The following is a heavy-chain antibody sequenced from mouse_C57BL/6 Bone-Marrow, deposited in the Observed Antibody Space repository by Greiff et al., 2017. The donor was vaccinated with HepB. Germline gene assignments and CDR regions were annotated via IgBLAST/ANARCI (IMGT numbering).Heavy chain of an antibody. J-gene: IGHJ1*03. V-gene: IGHV1-69*01. D-gene: IGHD1-1*01. CDR2: IDPSDSYT. CDR1: GYTFTSYW. CDR3: ARSGYYYGSSYGCFDV. Sequence: QVQLQQPGAELVMPGASVKLSCKASGYTFTSYWMHWVKQRPGQGLEWIGEIDPSDSYTDYNQKFKGKSTLTVDKSSSTAYMQLSSLTTEDSAVYYGARSGYYYGSSYGCFDVWGKGTTVTVSS.